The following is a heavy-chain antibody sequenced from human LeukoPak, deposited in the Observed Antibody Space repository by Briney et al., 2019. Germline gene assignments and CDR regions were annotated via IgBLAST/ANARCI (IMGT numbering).Heavy chain of an antibody. CDR2: IKQDGSEK. CDR3: ARGPYDYVWGSYRLEYSQH. Sequence: LPGGSLRLSCAASGFTFSSYWMSWVRQAPGKGLEWVANIKQDGSEKYYVDSVKGRFTISRDNAKNSLYLQMNSLRAEDTAVYYCARGPYDYVWGSYRLEYSQHWGQGTLVTVSS. J-gene: IGHJ1*01. CDR1: GFTFSSYW. V-gene: IGHV3-7*01. D-gene: IGHD3-16*02.